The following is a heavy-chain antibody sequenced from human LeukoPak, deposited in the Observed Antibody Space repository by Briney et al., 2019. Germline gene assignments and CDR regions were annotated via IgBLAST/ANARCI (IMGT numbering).Heavy chain of an antibody. Sequence: PSETLSLTCAVYGGSFSGYYWSWIRQPPGKGLEWIGYIYYSGSTNYNPSLKSRVTISVDTSKNQFSLKLSSVTAADTAVYYCARSKRSVVTAINFDYWGQGTLVTVSS. CDR1: GGSFSGYY. CDR2: IYYSGST. D-gene: IGHD2-21*02. V-gene: IGHV4-59*08. J-gene: IGHJ4*02. CDR3: ARSKRSVVTAINFDY.